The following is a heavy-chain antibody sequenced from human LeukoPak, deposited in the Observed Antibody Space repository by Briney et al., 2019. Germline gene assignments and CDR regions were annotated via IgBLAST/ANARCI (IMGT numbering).Heavy chain of an antibody. V-gene: IGHV4-59*08. Sequence: SETLSLTCNVSGGSISSFYWSWIRQPPGKGREWIGYVDYSGRTNYNPYVKSRVNRSLYTSKNHFSLRLRSMTAADTAVYSCARHQGLPHLPPRFDPWGQGTLVTVSS. CDR2: VDYSGRT. D-gene: IGHD3/OR15-3a*01. CDR1: GGSISSFY. CDR3: ARHQGLPHLPPRFDP. J-gene: IGHJ5*02.